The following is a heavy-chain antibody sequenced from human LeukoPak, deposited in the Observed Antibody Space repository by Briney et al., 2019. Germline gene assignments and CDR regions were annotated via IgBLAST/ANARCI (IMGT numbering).Heavy chain of an antibody. D-gene: IGHD3-22*01. CDR1: GGTFSSYT. CDR3: ARDRSQGYYDSSGYSIDY. J-gene: IGHJ4*02. Sequence: ASVKVSCKASGGTFSSYTISWVRQAPGQGLEWMGRIIPILGIANYAQKFQGRVTITADKSTSTAYMELSSLRSEDTAVYYCARDRSQGYYDSSGYSIDYWGQGTLVTVSS. V-gene: IGHV1-69*04. CDR2: IIPILGIA.